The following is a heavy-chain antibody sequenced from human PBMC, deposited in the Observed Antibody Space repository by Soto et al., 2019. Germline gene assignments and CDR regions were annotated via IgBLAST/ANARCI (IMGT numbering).Heavy chain of an antibody. CDR1: GFTFSSYA. J-gene: IGHJ4*02. CDR3: AKDSGYSYGYWNY. CDR2: ISGSGGST. Sequence: GGSLRLSCAASGFTFSSYAMSWVRQAPGKGLEWVSAISGSGGSTYYADSVKGRFTISRENSKNTMYMQMNSLRAEDTAVYYCAKDSGYSYGYWNYWGQGTLVTVSS. V-gene: IGHV3-23*01. D-gene: IGHD5-18*01.